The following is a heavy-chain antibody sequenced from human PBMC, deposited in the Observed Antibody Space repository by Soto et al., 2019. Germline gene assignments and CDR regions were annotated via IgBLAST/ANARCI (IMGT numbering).Heavy chain of an antibody. V-gene: IGHV3-7*03. CDR1: GFTFSNYW. Sequence: PGGSLRLSCAASGFTFSNYWMSWVRQAPGKGLEWVANIKQDGSEKNYVDSVKGRFTISRDNAKNSEYLQMNSLRAEDTAVYYCARAVAGTGFDYWGQGTLVTVSS. D-gene: IGHD6-19*01. CDR2: IKQDGSEK. CDR3: ARAVAGTGFDY. J-gene: IGHJ4*02.